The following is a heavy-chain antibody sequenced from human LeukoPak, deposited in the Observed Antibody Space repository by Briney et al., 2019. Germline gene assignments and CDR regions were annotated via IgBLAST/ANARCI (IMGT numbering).Heavy chain of an antibody. CDR1: GGSISSYY. Sequence: SETLSLTCTVSGGSISSYYWSWIRQPPGKGLEWIGYIYYSGSTNYNPSLKSRVTISVDTSKNQFSLKLSSVTAADTAVYYCARAEYYFDYWGQGTLVTVSS. CDR2: IYYSGST. V-gene: IGHV4-59*01. J-gene: IGHJ4*02. D-gene: IGHD3-10*01. CDR3: ARAEYYFDY.